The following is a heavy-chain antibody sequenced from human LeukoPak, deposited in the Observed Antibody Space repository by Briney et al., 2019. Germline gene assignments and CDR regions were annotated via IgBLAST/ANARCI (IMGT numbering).Heavy chain of an antibody. CDR1: GGSISSYY. Sequence: SETLSLTCTVSGGSISSYYWSWIRQPPGKGLEWIGYIYYSGSTNYNPSLKSRVTISVDTSKNQFSLKLSSVTAADTAVYYCARAEYYFDYWGQGTLVTVSS. CDR2: IYYSGST. V-gene: IGHV4-59*01. J-gene: IGHJ4*02. D-gene: IGHD3-10*01. CDR3: ARAEYYFDY.